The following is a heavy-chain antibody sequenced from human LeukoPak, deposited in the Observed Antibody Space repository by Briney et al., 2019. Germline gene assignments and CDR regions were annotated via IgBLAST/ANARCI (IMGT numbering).Heavy chain of an antibody. V-gene: IGHV3-11*04. Sequence: AGGSLTLSCAASGFTLSDYYMSWIRQAPGKGLEWVSYSSSSGTTIYYADSVKGRFAISRDNSKNTLYLQMNSLRAEDTAVYYCARGRRVRGNNWFDPWGQGTLVTVSS. CDR1: GFTLSDYY. D-gene: IGHD3-10*01. CDR3: ARGRRVRGNNWFDP. J-gene: IGHJ5*02. CDR2: SSSSGTTI.